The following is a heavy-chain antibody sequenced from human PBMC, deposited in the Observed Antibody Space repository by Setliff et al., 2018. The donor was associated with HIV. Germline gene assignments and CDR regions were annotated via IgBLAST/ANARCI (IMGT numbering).Heavy chain of an antibody. CDR1: GGSFSGYS. Sequence: SETLSLTCAVYGGSFSGYSWTWIRQSPGKGLEWIGEMNHSEHYYNPTLKSRVTISMDTSKNQFSLELSSVTAADTAVYYCARGGNDYSNYFLAFDIWGQGTMVTVSS. D-gene: IGHD4-4*01. CDR3: ARGGNDYSNYFLAFDI. V-gene: IGHV4-34*01. J-gene: IGHJ3*02. CDR2: MNHSEH.